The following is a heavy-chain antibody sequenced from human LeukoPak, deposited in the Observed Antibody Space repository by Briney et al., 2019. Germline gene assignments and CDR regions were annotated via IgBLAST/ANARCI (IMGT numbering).Heavy chain of an antibody. CDR3: ARAPYYYYMDV. J-gene: IGHJ6*03. Sequence: SETLSLTCTVSGGSLSTYYWSWLRQPPGKGLEWIGYILYSGSTNYNPSLKSRVTISVDTSKNQFSLKLRSVTAADTAVYYCARAPYYYYMDVWGKGTTVTVSS. V-gene: IGHV4-59*01. CDR1: GGSLSTYY. CDR2: ILYSGST.